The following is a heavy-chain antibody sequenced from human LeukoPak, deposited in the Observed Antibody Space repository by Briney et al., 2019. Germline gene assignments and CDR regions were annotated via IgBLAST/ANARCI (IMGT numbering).Heavy chain of an antibody. CDR2: ISYDGSNK. D-gene: IGHD4-17*01. J-gene: IGHJ4*02. Sequence: GGSLRLSCAAFGFTFSSYGMHWVRQAPGKGLEWVAVISYDGSNKYYADSVKGRFTISRDNSKNTLYLQMNSLRAEDTAVYYCAKEGYGDYYFDYWGQGTLVTVSS. CDR1: GFTFSSYG. CDR3: AKEGYGDYYFDY. V-gene: IGHV3-30*18.